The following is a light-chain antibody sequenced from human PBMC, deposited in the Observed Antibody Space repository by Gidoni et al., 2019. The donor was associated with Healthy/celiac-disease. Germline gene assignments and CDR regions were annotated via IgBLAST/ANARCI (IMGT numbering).Light chain of an antibody. J-gene: IGLJ2*01. Sequence: YELTQPPSVSVSPGQTASITCSGDKLGDKYACWYQQKPGQSPVLVIYQDSKRPSGIPERFSGSNSGNTATLTISGTQAMDEADYYCQAWDSSTEVFGGGTKLTV. V-gene: IGLV3-1*01. CDR3: QAWDSSTEV. CDR2: QDS. CDR1: KLGDKY.